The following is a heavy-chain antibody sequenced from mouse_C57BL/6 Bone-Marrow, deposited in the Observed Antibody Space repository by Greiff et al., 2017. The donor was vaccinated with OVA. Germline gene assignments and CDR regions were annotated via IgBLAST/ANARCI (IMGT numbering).Heavy chain of an antibody. V-gene: IGHV1-82*01. CDR3: AGSYSYAMDY. Sequence: QVQLKQSGPELVKPGASVKISCKASGYAFSSSWMNWVKQRPGKGLEWIGRIYPGDGDTNYNGKFKGKATLTADKFSSTAYMQLSSLTSEDSAVYFCAGSYSYAMDYWGQGTSVTVSS. CDR2: IYPGDGDT. D-gene: IGHD2-12*01. J-gene: IGHJ4*01. CDR1: GYAFSSSW.